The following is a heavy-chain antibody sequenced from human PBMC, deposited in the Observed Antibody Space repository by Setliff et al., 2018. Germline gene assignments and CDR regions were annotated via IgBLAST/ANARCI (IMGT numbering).Heavy chain of an antibody. Sequence: SETLSLTCSVSGGSISPYYWIWIRQSPGKGLEWIGYIFYSGSARYNPSLESRVTMSVDTSKNQFSLNLNSVTAADTAVYYCARYRNYFDSSGQTQYYFDYWGQGTPVTVS. D-gene: IGHD3-22*01. CDR2: IFYSGSA. CDR1: GGSISPYY. J-gene: IGHJ4*02. V-gene: IGHV4-59*01. CDR3: ARYRNYFDSSGQTQYYFDY.